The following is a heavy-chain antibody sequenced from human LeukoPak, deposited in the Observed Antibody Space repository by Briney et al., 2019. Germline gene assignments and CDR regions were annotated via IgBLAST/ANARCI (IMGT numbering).Heavy chain of an antibody. J-gene: IGHJ3*02. CDR3: ARSPSDYGGNPDAFDI. CDR2: ISGSGYNT. Sequence: GGSLRLSCSASGFTFSSYAMGWVRQAPGEGLEWVSGISGSGYNTYYSDSVKGRLTISRDNSKNTLFLQMDSLRVEDTAVYYCARSPSDYGGNPDAFDIWGQGTMVTVSS. V-gene: IGHV3-23*01. CDR1: GFTFSSYA. D-gene: IGHD4-23*01.